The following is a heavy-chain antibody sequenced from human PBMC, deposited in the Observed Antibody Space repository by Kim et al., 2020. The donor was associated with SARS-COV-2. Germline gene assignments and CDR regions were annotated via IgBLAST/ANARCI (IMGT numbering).Heavy chain of an antibody. CDR3: ARALSLAAAGTLNYYYYYYGMDV. D-gene: IGHD6-13*01. Sequence: SETLSLTCAVYGGSFSGYYWSWIRQPPGKGLEWIGEINHSGSTNYNPSLKSRVTISVDTSKNQFSLKLSSVTAADTAVYYCARALSLAAAGTLNYYYYYYGMDVWGQGTTVTVSS. CDR2: INHSGST. J-gene: IGHJ6*02. CDR1: GGSFSGYY. V-gene: IGHV4-34*01.